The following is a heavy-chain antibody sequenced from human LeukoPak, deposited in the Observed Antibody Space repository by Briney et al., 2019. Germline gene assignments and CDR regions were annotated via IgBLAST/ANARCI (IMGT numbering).Heavy chain of an antibody. J-gene: IGHJ2*01. CDR2: IRSKAYGGTT. V-gene: IGHV3-49*04. Sequence: PGGSLRLSCTASGFTFGDYAMSWVRQAPGKGLEWVGFIRSKAYGGTTEYAASVKGRFTISRDDSKSIAYLQMNSLKTEDTAVYYCTRDLAPPLDWYFDLWGRGTLVTVSS. CDR1: GFTFGDYA. CDR3: TRDLAPPLDWYFDL.